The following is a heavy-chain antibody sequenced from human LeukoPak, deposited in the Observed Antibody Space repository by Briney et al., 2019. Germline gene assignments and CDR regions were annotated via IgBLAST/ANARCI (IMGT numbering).Heavy chain of an antibody. CDR2: ISGYNGNT. Sequence: ASVKVSCMATDYTFTEGDISWVRQAPGQGLEWMGWISGYNGNTNYAQRLQGRVTLTTDTSTSTAYMELTSLTSDDTGVYYCVRDEGSFDIWGQGTLVTVSA. CDR3: VRDEGSFDI. J-gene: IGHJ3*02. CDR1: DYTFTEGD. V-gene: IGHV1-18*01.